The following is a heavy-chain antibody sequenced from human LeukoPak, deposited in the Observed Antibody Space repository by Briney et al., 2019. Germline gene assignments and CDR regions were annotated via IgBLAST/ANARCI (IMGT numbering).Heavy chain of an antibody. CDR2: IGSSGSTI. Sequence: PGGSLRLSCAASGFTFSNYEMNWVRQAPGKGLEWVSYIGSSGSTIYYTDSVRGRFTISRDNAKNSLYLQMNSLRADDTAVYYCARDPGGADLWGRGTLVTVSS. J-gene: IGHJ2*01. CDR3: ARDPGGADL. CDR1: GFTFSNYE. V-gene: IGHV3-48*03. D-gene: IGHD3-16*01.